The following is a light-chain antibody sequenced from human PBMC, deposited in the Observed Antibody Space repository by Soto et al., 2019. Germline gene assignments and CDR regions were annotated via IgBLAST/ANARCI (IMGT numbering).Light chain of an antibody. V-gene: IGKV1-9*01. CDR3: RHFYT. CDR2: DAS. J-gene: IGKJ5*01. CDR1: QDIRQY. Sequence: DIQFTQSPPFLSASAGDRVSITCRASQDIRQYLVWYQQKPGKAPNVLIFDASSLQTGVPSRFSGSGSGTEFTLTITSLQPEDFATYYCRHFYTFGQGTRLEIK.